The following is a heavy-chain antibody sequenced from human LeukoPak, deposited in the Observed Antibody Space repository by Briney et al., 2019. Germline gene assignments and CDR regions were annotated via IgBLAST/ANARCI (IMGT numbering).Heavy chain of an antibody. J-gene: IGHJ4*02. V-gene: IGHV3-7*01. CDR1: GFTFSSCW. D-gene: IGHD3-3*02. CDR3: ARDWGIRALFDY. CDR2: IKQDGSEK. Sequence: PGGSLRLSCAASGFTFSSCWMSWVRQAPGKGLEWVANIKQDGSEKYYVDSVKGRFTISRDNAKNSLYLQMSSLRAEDTAVYYCARDWGIRALFDYWGQGTLVTASS.